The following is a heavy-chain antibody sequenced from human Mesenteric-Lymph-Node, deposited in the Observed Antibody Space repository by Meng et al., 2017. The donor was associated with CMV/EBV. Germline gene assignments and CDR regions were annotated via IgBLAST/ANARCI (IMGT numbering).Heavy chain of an antibody. Sequence: SETLSLTCTVSGGSISSGGYYWSWIRQHPGKGLEWIGYIYYSGSTYYNPSLKSRVTISVDTSKNQFSLKLSSVTAADTAVYYCARGKGFWSGYPPEYFQHWGQGTLVTVSS. J-gene: IGHJ1*01. D-gene: IGHD3-3*01. CDR1: GGSISSGGYY. V-gene: IGHV4-31*03. CDR2: IYYSGST. CDR3: ARGKGFWSGYPPEYFQH.